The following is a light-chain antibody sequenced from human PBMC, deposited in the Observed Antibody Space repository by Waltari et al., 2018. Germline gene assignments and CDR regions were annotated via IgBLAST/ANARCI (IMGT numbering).Light chain of an antibody. CDR2: NVN. CDR3: DSYASENILF. Sequence: QSTLSQPAPVSGSPGQSITISCSGSRSDIGGYDYVSWYQQHPGKAHKLLLYNVNKRPSGVVDCVSGSKLCFMASLTISGLQAEDEADYYCDSYASENILFFCGGTKVTVL. J-gene: IGLJ2*01. CDR1: RSDIGGYDY. V-gene: IGLV2-14*01.